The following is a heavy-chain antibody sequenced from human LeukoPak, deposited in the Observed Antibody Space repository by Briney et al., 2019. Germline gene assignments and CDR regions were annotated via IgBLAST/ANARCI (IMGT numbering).Heavy chain of an antibody. J-gene: IGHJ4*02. CDR1: GYTFTGYY. CDR2: INPNSGGT. D-gene: IGHD7-27*01. CDR3: ARIITGDYFYVDY. V-gene: IGHV1-2*02. Sequence: ASVKVSCKASGYTFTGYYMHWVRQAPGQGLEWMGWINPNSGGTNYAQKFQGRVTMTRDTSISTAYMELRSLRSDDTAVYYCARIITGDYFYVDYWGQGTLVTVSS.